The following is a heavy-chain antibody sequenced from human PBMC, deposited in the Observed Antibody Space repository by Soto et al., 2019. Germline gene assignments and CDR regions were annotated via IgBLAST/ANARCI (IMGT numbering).Heavy chain of an antibody. CDR1: GGTFSSYA. D-gene: IGHD6-13*01. CDR2: IIPIFGTA. J-gene: IGHJ6*02. CDR3: ASREQLAVGMDV. V-gene: IGHV1-69*13. Sequence: SVKVSCKASGGTFSSYAISWVRQAPGQGLEWMGGIIPIFGTANYAQKFQGRVTITADESTSTAYMELSSLRSEDTAVYYCASREQLAVGMDVWGQGTTVTVSS.